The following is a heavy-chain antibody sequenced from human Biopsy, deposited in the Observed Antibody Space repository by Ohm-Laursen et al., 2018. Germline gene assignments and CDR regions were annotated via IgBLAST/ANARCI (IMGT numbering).Heavy chain of an antibody. CDR2: IYYSVMT. CDR3: ARDSGILNYGNFKYYHYYGMDV. J-gene: IGHJ6*02. Sequence: SQTLSLPRTVSGNSDTKYYWSWIRQPPGKGLEWIGHIYYSVMTNYNPSLQSRVSISVDTSRNQVSLTLSSVTAADPAVYYCARDSGILNYGNFKYYHYYGMDVWGQGTKVTVSS. D-gene: IGHD4-11*01. CDR1: GNSDTKYY. V-gene: IGHV4-59*02.